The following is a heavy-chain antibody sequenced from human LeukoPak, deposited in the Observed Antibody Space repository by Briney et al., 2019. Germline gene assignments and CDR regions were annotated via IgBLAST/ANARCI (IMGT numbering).Heavy chain of an antibody. Sequence: PGGSLRLSCAASGFTFSNHGMHWVRQAPGKGPEWVALIWYDGSNKYYGDSVKGRFTISRDNSKNTLYLQMNSLRAEDTAVYYCARRDRGGYGFLIDYWGQGTLVTVSS. V-gene: IGHV3-33*01. CDR3: ARRDRGGYGFLIDY. D-gene: IGHD5-12*01. CDR2: IWYDGSNK. CDR1: GFTFSNHG. J-gene: IGHJ4*02.